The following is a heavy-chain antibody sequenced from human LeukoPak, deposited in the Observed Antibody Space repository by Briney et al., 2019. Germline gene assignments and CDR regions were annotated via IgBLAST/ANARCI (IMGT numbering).Heavy chain of an antibody. CDR1: GFTFGSYA. Sequence: GGSLRLSCAASGFTFGSYAMSWVRQAPGKGLEWVSTISGSGGSPYYADSVKGRFTISRDNSKNTQYLQMNSLRAEDTAVFYCAKGGRITMLRGVQRDHYFDYWGQGTLVTVSS. CDR3: AKGGRITMLRGVQRDHYFDY. V-gene: IGHV3-23*01. CDR2: ISGSGGSP. D-gene: IGHD3-10*01. J-gene: IGHJ4*02.